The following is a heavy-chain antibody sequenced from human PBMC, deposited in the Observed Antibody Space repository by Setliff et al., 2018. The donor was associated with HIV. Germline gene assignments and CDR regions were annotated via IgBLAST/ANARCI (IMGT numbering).Heavy chain of an antibody. CDR1: GGSISSSSYY. J-gene: IGHJ4*02. CDR2: IFYTGST. D-gene: IGHD4-17*01. CDR3: TRRDVTTGMDS. Sequence: SSETLSLTCTVSGGSISSSSYYWDWIRQPPGKSLEWVGSIFYTGSTNYRPSLESRVIVSLDTSKNQFSLKLGSVTAADTAVYYCTRRDVTTGMDSWGPGILVTVSS. V-gene: IGHV4-39*01.